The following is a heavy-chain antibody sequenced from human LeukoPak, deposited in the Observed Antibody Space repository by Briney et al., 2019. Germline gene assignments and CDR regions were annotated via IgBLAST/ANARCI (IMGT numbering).Heavy chain of an antibody. V-gene: IGHV3-74*01. CDR1: GFTFSSYW. CDR3: ARDRVYHYGSGSYYNVYYYYMDV. J-gene: IGHJ6*03. CDR2: INSHGSST. D-gene: IGHD3-10*01. Sequence: ETGGSLSLSCTASGFTFSSYWNHWCRQDPPKKLLWVSRINSHGSSTNYEHSVKGRFTISRDTAKNKLYLQMNSLRAEDTAVYYCARDRVYHYGSGSYYNVYYYYMDVWGKGTTVTVSS.